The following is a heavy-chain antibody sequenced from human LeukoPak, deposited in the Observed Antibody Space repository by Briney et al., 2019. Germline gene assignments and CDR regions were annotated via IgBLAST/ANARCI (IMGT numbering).Heavy chain of an antibody. D-gene: IGHD1-26*01. CDR2: ISGSGGST. Sequence: PGGSLRLSCAASGFTFSSYAMSWVRQAPGKGLEWVSAISGSGGSTYYADSVKGRFTISRDNSKNTLYLQMNSLRAEDTAVYYCTSSGSYLRDYWGQGTLVTVSS. J-gene: IGHJ4*02. CDR1: GFTFSSYA. CDR3: TSSGSYLRDY. V-gene: IGHV3-23*01.